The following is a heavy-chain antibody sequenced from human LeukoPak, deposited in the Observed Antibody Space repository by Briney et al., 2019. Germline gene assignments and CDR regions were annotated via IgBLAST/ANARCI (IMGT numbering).Heavy chain of an antibody. CDR1: GGSISSGGYY. J-gene: IGHJ4*02. CDR2: IYYSGST. D-gene: IGHD1-26*01. V-gene: IGHV4-31*03. Sequence: SETLSLTCTVSGGSISSGGYYWSWIRQHPGKGLEWIGYIYYSGSTYYNPSLKSRVTISVDTSKNQFSLKLSSVTAADTAVYYCARAPAVGAGFDYWGQGTLVTVSS. CDR3: ARAPAVGAGFDY.